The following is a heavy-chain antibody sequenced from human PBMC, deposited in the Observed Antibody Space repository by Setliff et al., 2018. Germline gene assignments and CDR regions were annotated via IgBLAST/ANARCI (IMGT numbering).Heavy chain of an antibody. J-gene: IGHJ3*02. CDR1: GGFTSSFY. D-gene: IGHD2-2*01. CDR2: IYFSGYT. CDR3: ARGRMRGSCSGPSCTYDPFDI. V-gene: IGHV4-39*07. Sequence: PSETLSLTCTISGGFTSSFYWSWIRQPPGKGLEWIGSIYFSGYTYYNPSLRSRVTISVDTSKNQFSLILRSVTAADTAVYYCARGRMRGSCSGPSCTYDPFDIWGQGTPVTVSS.